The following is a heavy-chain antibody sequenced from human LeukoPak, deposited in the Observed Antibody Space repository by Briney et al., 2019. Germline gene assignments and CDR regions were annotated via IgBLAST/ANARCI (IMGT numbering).Heavy chain of an antibody. D-gene: IGHD1-26*01. CDR3: ARGPVNSGSYPPDY. CDR2: ISPNSGGT. CDR1: GGTFSSYA. Sequence: ASVKVSCKASGGTFSSYAISWVRQAPGQGLEWMGWISPNSGGTNYAQKFQGRVTMTRDTSISTAYMELSRLRSDDTAVYYCARGPVNSGSYPPDYWGQGTLVTVSS. V-gene: IGHV1-2*02. J-gene: IGHJ4*02.